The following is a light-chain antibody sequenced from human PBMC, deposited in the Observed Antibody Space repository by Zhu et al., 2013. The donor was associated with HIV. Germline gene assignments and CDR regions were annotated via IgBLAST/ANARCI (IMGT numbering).Light chain of an antibody. CDR2: GNS. V-gene: IGLV1-40*01. Sequence: QSVLTQPPSVSGAPGQRVTISCTGSSSNIGAGYDVHWYQQLPGTAPKLLIYGNSNRPSGVPDRFSGSKSGTSASLAITGLQAEDEADYYCCSYAGESTYVFGTGTTVTVL. CDR1: SSNIGAGYD. CDR3: CSYAGESTYV. J-gene: IGLJ1*01.